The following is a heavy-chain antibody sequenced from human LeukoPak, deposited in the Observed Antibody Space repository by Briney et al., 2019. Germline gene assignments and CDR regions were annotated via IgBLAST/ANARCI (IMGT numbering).Heavy chain of an antibody. J-gene: IGHJ4*02. CDR3: AKDIRRVAVSGSDY. CDR1: GFTFSSYA. CDR2: ISDSGGST. Sequence: GGSLRLSCAASGFTFSSYAMSWVRQAPGKGLEWVSAISDSGGSTYYADSVKGRFTISRDNSKNTLYLQMNSLRAEDTAVYYCAKDIRRVAVSGSDYWGQGTLVTVSS. V-gene: IGHV3-23*01. D-gene: IGHD6-19*01.